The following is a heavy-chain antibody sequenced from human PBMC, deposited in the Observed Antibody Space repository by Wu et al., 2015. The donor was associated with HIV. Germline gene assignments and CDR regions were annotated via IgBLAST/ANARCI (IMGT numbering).Heavy chain of an antibody. J-gene: IGHJ4*02. CDR3: ARRVGQVVPSAT. CDR1: GGTFSSYA. Sequence: QVQLVQSGAEVKKPGSSVKVSCKASGGTFSSYAISWVRQAPGQGLEWMGGIIPMFGTLNYAQKFKGRVTITADESTATGYMELSSLRSEDTAVYYCARRVGQVVPSATWGQGTLVHRLL. CDR2: IIPMFGTL. D-gene: IGHD2-21*01. V-gene: IGHV1-69*12.